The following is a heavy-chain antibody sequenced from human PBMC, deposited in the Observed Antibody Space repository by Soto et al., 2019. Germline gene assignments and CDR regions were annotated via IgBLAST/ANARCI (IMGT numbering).Heavy chain of an antibody. J-gene: IGHJ4*02. CDR2: IIPIFGTA. Sequence: QVQLVQSGAEGKKPGSSVKVSCKASGGTFSSYAISWVRQAPGQGLEWMGGIIPIFGTANYAQKFQGRVTITADESTSTAYMELSSLRSEDTAVYYCARAREGDYYDSSGYYYFDYWGQGTLVTVSS. D-gene: IGHD3-22*01. CDR3: ARAREGDYYDSSGYYYFDY. CDR1: GGTFSSYA. V-gene: IGHV1-69*12.